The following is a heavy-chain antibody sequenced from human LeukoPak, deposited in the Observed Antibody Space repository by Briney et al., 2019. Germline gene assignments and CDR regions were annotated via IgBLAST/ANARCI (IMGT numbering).Heavy chain of an antibody. CDR1: GYSISSGYY. J-gene: IGHJ5*02. Sequence: SETLSLTCTVSGYSISSGYYWGWIRQPPGKGLEWIGSIHHGGSTYYNPSLKSRVTISVDTSKNHFSLRLSSVTAADTAVYYCARVPFVVVTAWGQGTLVTVSS. CDR2: IHHGGST. D-gene: IGHD2-21*02. CDR3: ARVPFVVVTA. V-gene: IGHV4-38-2*02.